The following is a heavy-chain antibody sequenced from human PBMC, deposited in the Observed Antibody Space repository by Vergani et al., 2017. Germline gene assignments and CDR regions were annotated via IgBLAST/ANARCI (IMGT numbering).Heavy chain of an antibody. D-gene: IGHD2-21*01. V-gene: IGHV4-31*03. CDR2: ISRSGTT. J-gene: IGHJ4*02. Sequence: QVQLQESGPGLVKPSQTLSLTCTVSGDSLSSSDHYWSWIRQRSDKGLEWVGHISRSGTTYYNPSLKSRLIMSVDTSKNQFSLKLTSVTAADTAMYYCARENVVIARIFDFWGQGTLVTVSS. CDR3: ARENVVIARIFDF. CDR1: GDSLSSSDHY.